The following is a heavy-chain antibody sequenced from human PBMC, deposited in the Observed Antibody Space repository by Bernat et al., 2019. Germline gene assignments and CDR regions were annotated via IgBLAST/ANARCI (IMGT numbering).Heavy chain of an antibody. CDR3: TTGKGLSYFDY. CDR1: GFTFSDYY. J-gene: IGHJ4*02. D-gene: IGHD3-16*02. CDR2: IKSKTDGGTT. Sequence: VQLVESGGGLVKPGGSLRLSCAASGFTFSDYYMSWIRQAPGKGLEWVGRIKSKTDGGTTDYAAPVKGRFTISRDDSKNTLYLQMNSLKTEDTAVYYCTTGKGLSYFDYWGQGTLVTVSS. V-gene: IGHV3-15*01.